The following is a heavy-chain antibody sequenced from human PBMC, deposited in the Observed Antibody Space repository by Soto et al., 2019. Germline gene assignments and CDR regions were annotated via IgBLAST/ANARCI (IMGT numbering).Heavy chain of an antibody. CDR3: ARGGDCGGDCYIDY. Sequence: AGGSLRLSCAASGFTFSNFWMSWVRQAPGKGLEWLANIKQDGSEKYFVDSVKGRFTISRDNAENTVSLEMDNLGAEDTAVYFCARGGDCGGDCYIDYWGLGIMVTVSS. V-gene: IGHV3-7*01. CDR2: IKQDGSEK. CDR1: GFTFSNFW. J-gene: IGHJ4*02. D-gene: IGHD2-21*01.